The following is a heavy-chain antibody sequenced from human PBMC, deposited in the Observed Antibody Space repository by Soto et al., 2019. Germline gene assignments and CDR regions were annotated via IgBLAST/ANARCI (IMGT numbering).Heavy chain of an antibody. CDR1: GFTLTYA. J-gene: IGHJ6*02. V-gene: IGHV3-23*05. D-gene: IGHD3-10*01. Sequence: QLSESGGGLLQPGGSLTLSCAASGFTLTYAMTWVRQPPGKGLEWVSSMNGAATSTSYADSVKGRFTMFRDTSRNTLDLAMNTLRPEDTAVYYCARGGADHYNYGLDVWGQGTKGSVSS. CDR2: MNGAATST. CDR3: ARGGADHYNYGLDV.